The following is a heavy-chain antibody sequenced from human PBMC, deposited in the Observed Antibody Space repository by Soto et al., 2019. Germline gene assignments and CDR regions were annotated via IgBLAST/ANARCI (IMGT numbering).Heavy chain of an antibody. D-gene: IGHD3-10*01. CDR2: ISPDGSNE. CDR1: GFNFNKYA. V-gene: IGHV3-30-3*01. J-gene: IGHJ4*02. Sequence: GGSLRLSCAASGFNFNKYAMHWVRQAPGKGLEWVAIISPDGSNENYADSVKGRFTISRDNSKNTVYLQINSLTAEDTAVYFCARRHGLDIDAYYWGPGILVTVSS. CDR3: ARRHGLDIDAYY.